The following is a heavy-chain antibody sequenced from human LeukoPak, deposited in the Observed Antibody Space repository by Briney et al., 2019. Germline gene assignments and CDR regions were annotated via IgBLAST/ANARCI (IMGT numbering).Heavy chain of an antibody. J-gene: IGHJ4*02. V-gene: IGHV3-23*01. D-gene: IGHD6-13*01. CDR2: ISGSGGST. Sequence: ESGGSLRLSCAASGFTFSSYAMNWVRQAPGKGLEWVSSISGSGGSTYYADSVKGRFAVSRDNSKNTLYLQMNSLRAEDTAVYYCARDEYDSWSFDYWGQGTLVTVSS. CDR3: ARDEYDSWSFDY. CDR1: GFTFSSYA.